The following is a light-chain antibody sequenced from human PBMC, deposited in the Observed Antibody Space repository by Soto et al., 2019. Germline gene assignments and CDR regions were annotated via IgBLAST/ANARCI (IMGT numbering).Light chain of an antibody. CDR2: AAT. Sequence: DIQMTQSPSFVYASVGDRVTITCRARQGISSWLAWYQHQPGRAPKLLIHAATSLESGVPSRFSGRGSGTDFTLTISSLQPEDFATYYCQQTTSFPLTFVGGTKVEIK. CDR3: QQTTSFPLT. V-gene: IGKV1-12*01. CDR1: QGISSW. J-gene: IGKJ4*01.